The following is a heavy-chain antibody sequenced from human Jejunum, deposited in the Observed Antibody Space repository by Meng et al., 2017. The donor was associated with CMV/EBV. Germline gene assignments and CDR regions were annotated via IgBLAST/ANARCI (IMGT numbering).Heavy chain of an antibody. D-gene: IGHD3-22*01. Sequence: VRRVESGGALVQPGGSLRLSCAASGFPFSSSWMHWVRQAPGEGLVWVSRVNNAGNGITYADSVKGRFTISRDNAKNTLYLQMNSLRAEDTAVYYCARVGDYDSSGYYAYIQQWGQGTLVTVSS. CDR3: ARVGDYDSSGYYAYIQQ. J-gene: IGHJ1*01. CDR1: GFPFSSSW. V-gene: IGHV3-74*01. CDR2: VNNAGNGI.